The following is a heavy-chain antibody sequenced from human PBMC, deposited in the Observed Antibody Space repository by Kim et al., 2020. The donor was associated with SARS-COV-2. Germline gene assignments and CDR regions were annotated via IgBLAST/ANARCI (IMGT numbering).Heavy chain of an antibody. CDR2: IESKADGGAT. J-gene: IGHJ4*02. CDR3: ATGGHYFGD. CDR1: GITVTNTW. Sequence: GGSLRLSCAVSGITVTNTWMSWVRQTPGKGVEWLGRIESKADGGATVVAAPVKDRFSISRDDSKNTLRLQLDRLRTEDTAVYSCATGGHYFGDCGQGTLVTVSS. V-gene: IGHV3-15*04.